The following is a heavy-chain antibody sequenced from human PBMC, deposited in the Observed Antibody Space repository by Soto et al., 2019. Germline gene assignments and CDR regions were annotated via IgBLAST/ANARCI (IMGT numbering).Heavy chain of an antibody. CDR3: ARDAYDYGPPNRLAP. D-gene: IGHD4-17*01. J-gene: IGHJ5*02. CDR1: GGSISSYY. CDR2: IYYSGST. V-gene: IGHV4-59*01. Sequence: SETLSLTCTVSGGSISSYYRSWIRQPPGKGLEWIGYIYYSGSTNYNPSLKSRVTISVDTSKNQFSLKLSSVTAADTAVYYCARDAYDYGPPNRLAPWGQGTLVTVSS.